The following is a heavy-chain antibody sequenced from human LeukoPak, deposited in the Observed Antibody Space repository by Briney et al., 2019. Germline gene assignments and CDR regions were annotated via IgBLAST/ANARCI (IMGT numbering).Heavy chain of an antibody. V-gene: IGHV4-34*01. CDR2: INHSGST. Sequence: SETLSLTCAVYGGSFSGYYWSWIRQPPGKGLEWIGEINHSGSTNYNPSLKSRVTISVDTSKNQFSLKLSSVTAADTAVYYCARVDGSGSYPYYYYYYDMDVWGQGTTVTVSS. CDR3: ARVDGSGSYPYYYYYYDMDV. J-gene: IGHJ6*02. CDR1: GGSFSGYY. D-gene: IGHD3-10*01.